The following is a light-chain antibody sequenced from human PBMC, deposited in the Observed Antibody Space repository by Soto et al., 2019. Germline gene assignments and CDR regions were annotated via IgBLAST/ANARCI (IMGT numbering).Light chain of an antibody. J-gene: IGKJ4*01. CDR1: QDISNH. Sequence: DIQMTQSPSSLSASVGDRVTITCQASQDISNHLSWYQQKPGKAPKLLIYDASNLETGVPSGFSVSGSGTDFTFTISRLQPENVATYYCQQHHSLPLTFGGGTKVEIK. CDR3: QQHHSLPLT. V-gene: IGKV1-33*01. CDR2: DAS.